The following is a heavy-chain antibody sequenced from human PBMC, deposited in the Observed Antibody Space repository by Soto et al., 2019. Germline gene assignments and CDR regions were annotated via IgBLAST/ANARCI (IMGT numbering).Heavy chain of an antibody. V-gene: IGHV3-74*01. CDR2: INSDGSST. CDR1: GFTFSSYW. Sequence: GGSLRLSCAASGFTFSSYWMHWVRQPPGKGLVWVSRINSDGSSTTYADSVKGRFTISRDNAKNTLYLQMNSLRAEDSAVYFCARDWRNLGMDVWGQGTTVTVSS. J-gene: IGHJ6*02. CDR3: ARDWRNLGMDV.